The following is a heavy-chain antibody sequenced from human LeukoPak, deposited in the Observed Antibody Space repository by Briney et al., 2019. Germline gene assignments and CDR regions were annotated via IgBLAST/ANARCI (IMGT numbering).Heavy chain of an antibody. Sequence: PGGSLRLSCVASGFTVSTSYMSWVRQAPGKGLEWVSTIYSGGTTYYADSVRGRFTISRDNSKNTLYLQMNSLRAEDTAVHYCAGCRDGYNWLDYWGQGTLVTVSS. V-gene: IGHV3-66*01. CDR3: AGCRDGYNWLDY. CDR1: GFTVSTSY. D-gene: IGHD5-24*01. CDR2: IYSGGTT. J-gene: IGHJ4*02.